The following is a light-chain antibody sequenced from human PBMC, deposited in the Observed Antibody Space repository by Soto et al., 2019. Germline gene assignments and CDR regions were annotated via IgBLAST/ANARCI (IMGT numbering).Light chain of an antibody. J-gene: IGKJ2*01. V-gene: IGKV3-20*01. Sequence: EIVLTQSPVTLSLSPVERATLSCRTSQNVNSNFLAWYQQKPGQAPRLLFYDASTRAAGVPDRFRGGGSGTDFTLTITRLEPEDFAIYHCQQYGRSPLLYAFGQGTRVGVK. CDR1: QNVNSNF. CDR2: DAS. CDR3: QQYGRSPLLYA.